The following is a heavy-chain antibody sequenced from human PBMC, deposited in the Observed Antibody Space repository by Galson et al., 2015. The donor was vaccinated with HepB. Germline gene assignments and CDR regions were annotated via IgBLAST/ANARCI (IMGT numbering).Heavy chain of an antibody. CDR3: ARDAQLLAIDAFDL. D-gene: IGHD3-10*01. Sequence: SVKVSCKASGYTFTDYFIHWVRQAPGQRLEWMGWMNAGTGNTKNSQKFQGRVTITRDTSASTAYLELSSLTSEDTAVYYCARDAQLLAIDAFDLWGQGTMVTVAS. J-gene: IGHJ3*01. V-gene: IGHV1-3*01. CDR1: GYTFTDYF. CDR2: MNAGTGNT.